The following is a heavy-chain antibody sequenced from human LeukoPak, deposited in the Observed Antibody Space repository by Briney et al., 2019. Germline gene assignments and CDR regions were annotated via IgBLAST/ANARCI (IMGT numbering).Heavy chain of an antibody. CDR1: GGTFSSYA. CDR2: IIPIFGTA. Sequence: SVKVSCKASGGTFSSYAISWVRQAPGQGLEWMGGIIPIFGTANYAQKFQGRVTITADESTSTAYMELSSLRSEDTAVYYCASTWYVYGDPNRPFDYWGQGTLVTVSS. J-gene: IGHJ4*02. D-gene: IGHD4-17*01. V-gene: IGHV1-69*13. CDR3: ASTWYVYGDPNRPFDY.